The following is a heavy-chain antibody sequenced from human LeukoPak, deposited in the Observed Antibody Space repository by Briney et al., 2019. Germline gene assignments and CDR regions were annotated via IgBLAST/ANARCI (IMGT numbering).Heavy chain of an antibody. J-gene: IGHJ5*02. D-gene: IGHD6-13*01. V-gene: IGHV1-3*01. CDR2: INAGNGNT. Sequence: GASVKVSCKASGYTFTSYGISWVRQAPGQGLEWMGWINAGNGNTKYSQKFQGRVTITRDTSASTVYMELSSLRSEDTAVYYCARDIDRVFNWFDPWGQGTLVTVSS. CDR3: ARDIDRVFNWFDP. CDR1: GYTFTSYG.